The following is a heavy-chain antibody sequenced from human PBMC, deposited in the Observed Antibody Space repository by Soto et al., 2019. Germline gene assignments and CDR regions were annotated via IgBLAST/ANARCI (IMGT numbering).Heavy chain of an antibody. J-gene: IGHJ6*03. CDR2: IIPILGIA. Sequence: SVKVSCKASGGTFSIYTISWVRQAPGQGLEWMGRIIPILGIANYAQKFQGRVTITADKSTSTAYMELNSLRSEDTAVYYCARALYYYYYMDVWGKGTTVTVSS. V-gene: IGHV1-69*02. CDR3: ARALYYYYYMDV. CDR1: GGTFSIYT.